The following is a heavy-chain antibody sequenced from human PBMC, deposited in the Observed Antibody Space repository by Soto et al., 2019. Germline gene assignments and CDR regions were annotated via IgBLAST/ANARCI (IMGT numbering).Heavy chain of an antibody. CDR2: TYYSGST. CDR3: AREPDGMDV. V-gene: IGHV4-59*01. Sequence: SETLSLTCTVSGGSISSYYRSWIRQPPGKGLEWIGYTYYSGSTNYNPSLKSRVTISVDTSKNQFSLKLSSVTAADTAVYYCAREPDGMDVWGQGATVTVSS. J-gene: IGHJ6*02. CDR1: GGSISSYY.